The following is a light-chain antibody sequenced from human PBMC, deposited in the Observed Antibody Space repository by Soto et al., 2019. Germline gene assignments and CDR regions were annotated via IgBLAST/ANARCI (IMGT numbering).Light chain of an antibody. V-gene: IGKV1-33*01. J-gene: IGKJ3*01. CDR3: PHHDNLPRFT. CDR1: QDISNF. CDR2: VAS. Sequence: DIQMTQSPSSLSASVGDRVPITYQSSQDISNFLNWYQQKPGKAPELLIYVASNLETGVPSRFSGSGSVTDCTITISSLQHEDVATYYCPHHDNLPRFTFDTETKVDLK.